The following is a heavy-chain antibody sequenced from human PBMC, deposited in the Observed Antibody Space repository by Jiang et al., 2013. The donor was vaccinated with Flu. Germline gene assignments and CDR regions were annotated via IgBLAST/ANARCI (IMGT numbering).Heavy chain of an antibody. V-gene: IGHV4-39*01. J-gene: IGHJ4*02. CDR1: GGSISSSSYY. CDR3: ARHPNFIDY. D-gene: IGHD1-1*01. CDR2: IYYTGST. Sequence: GSGLVKPSETLSLTCTVSGGSISSSSYYWGWIRQPPGKGLEWIGSIYYTGSTYYNPSLKSRVTISVDTSKNQFSLKLSSVTAADTAVYYCARHPNFIDYWGQGTLVTVSS.